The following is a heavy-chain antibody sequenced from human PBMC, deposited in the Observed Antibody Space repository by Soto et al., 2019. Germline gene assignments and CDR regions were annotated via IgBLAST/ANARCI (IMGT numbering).Heavy chain of an antibody. V-gene: IGHV3-74*01. J-gene: IGHJ6*04. D-gene: IGHD3-3*01. CDR1: GFTFSSYW. CDR3: ARGSRITIFGVVIFGMDV. Sequence: GGSLRLSCAASGFTFSSYWMHWVRQAPGKGLVCVSRINSDGSSTSYADSVKGRFTISRDNAKNTLYLQMNSLRAEDTAVYYCARGSRITIFGVVIFGMDVWGKGTTVTVSS. CDR2: INSDGSST.